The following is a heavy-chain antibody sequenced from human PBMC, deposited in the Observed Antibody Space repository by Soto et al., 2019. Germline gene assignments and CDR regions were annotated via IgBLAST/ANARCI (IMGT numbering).Heavy chain of an antibody. D-gene: IGHD3-3*01. CDR2: ISSSGSTI. Sequence: LRLSCAASGFTFSSYEMNWVRQAPGKGLEWVSYISSSGSTIYYADSVKGRFTISRDNAKNSLYLQMNSLRAEDTAVYYCARDQSITIFGVLRWYGMDVWGQGTTVTVSS. CDR3: ARDQSITIFGVLRWYGMDV. J-gene: IGHJ6*02. CDR1: GFTFSSYE. V-gene: IGHV3-48*03.